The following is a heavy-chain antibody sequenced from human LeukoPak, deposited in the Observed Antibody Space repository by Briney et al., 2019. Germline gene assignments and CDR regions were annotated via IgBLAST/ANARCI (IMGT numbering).Heavy chain of an antibody. CDR3: AKDPQGSVVW. J-gene: IGHJ4*02. CDR2: ISYDGNNK. D-gene: IGHD2-15*01. CDR1: GFTFSSYG. V-gene: IGHV3-30*18. Sequence: GGSLRLSCAASGFTFSSYGMHWVRQAPGKGPEWVAVISYDGNNKYYADSVKGRFTISRDNSKNTVYLQMNGLRVEDTAMYYCAKDPQGSVVWWGQGTLVTVSS.